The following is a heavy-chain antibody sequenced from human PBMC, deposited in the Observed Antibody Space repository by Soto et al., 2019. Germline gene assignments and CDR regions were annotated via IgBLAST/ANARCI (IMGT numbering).Heavy chain of an antibody. Sequence: SETLSLTCSVSGGSISSSSYFWGWIRQPPGKGLEWIGSIYYSGSTYYNPSLKSRVTISVDTSKNQFSLKLSSVTAADTAVYYCARRFRVVPAAQQDYYYYGMDVWGQGTTVTVSS. CDR3: ARRFRVVPAAQQDYYYYGMDV. CDR2: IYYSGST. CDR1: GGSISSSSYF. J-gene: IGHJ6*02. V-gene: IGHV4-39*01. D-gene: IGHD2-2*01.